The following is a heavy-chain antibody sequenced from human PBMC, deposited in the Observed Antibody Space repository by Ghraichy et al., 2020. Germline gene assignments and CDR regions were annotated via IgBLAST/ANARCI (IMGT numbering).Heavy chain of an antibody. J-gene: IGHJ4*02. D-gene: IGHD3-3*02. CDR3: AKLELATLYTGY. CDR1: GFTFTTYA. V-gene: IGHV3-23*01. CDR2: VSASGGRT. Sequence: GESLRLSCAASGFTFTTYAMIWVRQAPGRGLEWVSTVSASGGRTFYADSVKGRFTISRDNSKNTLYLQINSLRAEDTALYYCAKLELATLYTGYWGQGTLVTVSS.